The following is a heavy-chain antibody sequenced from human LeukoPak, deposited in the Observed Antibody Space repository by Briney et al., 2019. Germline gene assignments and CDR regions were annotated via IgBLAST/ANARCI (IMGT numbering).Heavy chain of an antibody. CDR1: GFTFSSYW. Sequence: PGGSLRLSCAASGFTFSSYWMSWVRQAPGKGLEWVANIKQDGREKFYLDSVKGRFTISRDDTKNSLYLQMSSLRVEDTAVYFCARDRLYYDISTGYVPLDYWGLGTLVTVSS. J-gene: IGHJ4*02. CDR3: ARDRLYYDISTGYVPLDY. V-gene: IGHV3-7*01. D-gene: IGHD3-9*01. CDR2: IKQDGREK.